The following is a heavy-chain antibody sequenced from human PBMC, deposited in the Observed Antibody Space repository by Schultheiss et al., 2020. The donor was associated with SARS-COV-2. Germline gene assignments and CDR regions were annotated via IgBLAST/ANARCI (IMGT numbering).Heavy chain of an antibody. CDR2: ISSSSSYI. CDR1: GFAFHDYA. V-gene: IGHV3-21*01. D-gene: IGHD2-15*01. Sequence: GGSLRLSCAASGFAFHDYAMNWVRQAPGKGLEWVSSISSSSSYIYYADSVKGRFTISRDNAKNSLYLQMNSLRAEDTAVYYCARAGYCSGGSCYLDYWGQGTLVTVSS. J-gene: IGHJ4*02. CDR3: ARAGYCSGGSCYLDY.